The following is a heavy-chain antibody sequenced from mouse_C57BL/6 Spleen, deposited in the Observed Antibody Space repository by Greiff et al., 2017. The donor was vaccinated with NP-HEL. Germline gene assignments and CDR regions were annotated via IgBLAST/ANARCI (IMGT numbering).Heavy chain of an antibody. D-gene: IGHD1-1*01. J-gene: IGHJ4*01. Sequence: QIQLQQPGAELVMPGASVKLSCKASGYTFTSYWMHWVQQRPGQGLEWIGEIDPSDSYTNYNQKFKGKSTLTVDKSSSTAYMQLSSLTSEDSAVYYCARRITTVVATEYAMDYWGQGTSVTVSS. CDR2: IDPSDSYT. V-gene: IGHV1-69*01. CDR3: ARRITTVVATEYAMDY. CDR1: GYTFTSYW.